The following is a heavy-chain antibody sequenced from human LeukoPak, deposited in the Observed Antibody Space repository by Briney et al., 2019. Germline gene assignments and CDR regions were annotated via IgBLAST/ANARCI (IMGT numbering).Heavy chain of an antibody. J-gene: IGHJ4*02. V-gene: IGHV3-23*01. CDR3: AKDRGIISDY. CDR1: GFTFSTFA. CDR2: ISGSGDST. Sequence: GGSLRLSCEASGFTFSTFAMIWVRQPPGKGLEWVSAISGSGDSTYYADSVKGRFTISRDNSKNTLYLQMNSLRVEDTAVYYCAKDRGIISDYWGQGTLVTVSS. D-gene: IGHD3-10*01.